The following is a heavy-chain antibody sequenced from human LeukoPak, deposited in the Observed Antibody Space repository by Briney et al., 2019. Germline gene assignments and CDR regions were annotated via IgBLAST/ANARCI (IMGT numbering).Heavy chain of an antibody. CDR2: INPNSGGT. CDR3: AREDVVVPAAIGRGNNWFDP. Sequence: ASVRVSCKASGYTFTSYDINWVRQATGQGLEWMGWINPNSGGTNYAQKFQGRVTMTRDTSISTAYMELSRLRSDDTAVYYCAREDVVVPAAIGRGNNWFDPWGQGTLVTVSS. CDR1: GYTFTSYD. V-gene: IGHV1-2*02. J-gene: IGHJ5*02. D-gene: IGHD2-2*02.